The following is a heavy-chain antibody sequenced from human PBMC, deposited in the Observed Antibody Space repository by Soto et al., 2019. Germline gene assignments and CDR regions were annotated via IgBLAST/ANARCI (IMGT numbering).Heavy chain of an antibody. D-gene: IGHD6-19*01. V-gene: IGHV3-21*01. CDR2: ISSSSSYI. Sequence: EVQLVESGGGLVKPGGSLRLSCAASGFTFSSYSMNWVRQAPGKGLEWVSSISSSSSYIYYADSVKGRFTISRDNAKNSLYLQINSLRAEDTAVYYCTRDDSSGSDYWGQGTLVTVFS. J-gene: IGHJ4*02. CDR1: GFTFSSYS. CDR3: TRDDSSGSDY.